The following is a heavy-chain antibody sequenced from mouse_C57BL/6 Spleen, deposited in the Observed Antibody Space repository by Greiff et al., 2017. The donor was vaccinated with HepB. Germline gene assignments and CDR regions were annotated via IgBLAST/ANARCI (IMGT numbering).Heavy chain of an antibody. V-gene: IGHV1-54*01. CDR1: GYAFTNYL. D-gene: IGHD4-1*01. CDR2: INPGSGGT. CDR3: ARSRRTGTFDY. Sequence: VQLQQSGAELVRPGTSVKVSCKASGYAFTNYLIEWVKQRPGQGLEWIGVINPGSGGTNYNGKFKGKATLTADKSSSTAYMQLSSLTSEDSAVYFCARSRRTGTFDYWGQGTTLTVSS. J-gene: IGHJ2*01.